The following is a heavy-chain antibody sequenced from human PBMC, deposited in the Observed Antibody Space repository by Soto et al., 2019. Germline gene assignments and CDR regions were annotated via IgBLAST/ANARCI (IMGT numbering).Heavy chain of an antibody. CDR1: GGSISSGGYY. Sequence: QVQLQESGPGLVKPSQTLSLTCTVSGGSISSGGYYWSWIRQHPGKGLEWIGYIYYSGSTYYNPSLKSRVTISVDTSKNQFSLKLSSVTAADTAVYYCARDQSTVTTWGYGMDVWGQGTTVTVSS. CDR2: IYYSGST. CDR3: ARDQSTVTTWGYGMDV. D-gene: IGHD4-4*01. J-gene: IGHJ6*02. V-gene: IGHV4-31*03.